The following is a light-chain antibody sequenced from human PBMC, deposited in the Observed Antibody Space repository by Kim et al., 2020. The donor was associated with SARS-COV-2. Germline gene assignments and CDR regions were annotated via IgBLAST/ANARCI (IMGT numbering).Light chain of an antibody. CDR2: DAS. Sequence: EVVMTQSPVTLSVSPGERATSSCSASQNINSKLAWYQQKTGQGPRLLISDASTRATGIPARFSGSGSGTEFTLTISSLQSEDFAVYYCQQYNDWPLTLGGGTKVEVK. V-gene: IGKV3D-15*01. CDR1: QNINSK. CDR3: QQYNDWPLT. J-gene: IGKJ4*01.